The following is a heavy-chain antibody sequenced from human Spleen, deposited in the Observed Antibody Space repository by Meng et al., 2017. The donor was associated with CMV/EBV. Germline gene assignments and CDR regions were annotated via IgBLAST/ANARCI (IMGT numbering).Heavy chain of an antibody. CDR3: ARTDFWGAYDTEISWFDP. CDR1: GASANSGDYY. J-gene: IGHJ5*02. D-gene: IGHD3-3*01. Sequence: GSLRLSCTVSGASANSGDYYWSWIRQPPGKGLEWIGYIYYSGNTKYNPSLKSRVTISVDTSKNQFSLKLISVTAADTAVYYCARTDFWGAYDTEISWFDPWGQGTLVTVSS. V-gene: IGHV4-61*08. CDR2: IYYSGNT.